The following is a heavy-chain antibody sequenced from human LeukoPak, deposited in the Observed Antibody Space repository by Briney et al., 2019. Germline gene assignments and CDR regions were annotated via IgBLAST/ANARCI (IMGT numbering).Heavy chain of an antibody. CDR2: IKQDGSEK. CDR1: GFTFSNNW. D-gene: IGHD6-19*01. CDR3: VRDFYGSGPDLDY. J-gene: IGHJ4*02. Sequence: GGSLRLSCVASGFTFSNNWMGWVRQTPGKGLEWVANIKQDGSEKNYVPSVKGRFTISRDNAKNSLSLQMDSLRAEDTAVYYCVRDFYGSGPDLDYWAREPWSPSPQ. V-gene: IGHV3-7*01.